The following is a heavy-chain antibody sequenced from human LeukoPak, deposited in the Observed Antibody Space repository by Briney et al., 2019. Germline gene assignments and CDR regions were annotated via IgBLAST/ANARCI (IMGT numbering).Heavy chain of an antibody. CDR2: ISSSSSYI. D-gene: IGHD6-19*01. J-gene: IGHJ5*02. Sequence: PGGSLRLSCAASGFTFSSYSMNWVRQAPGKGPEWVSSISSSSSYIYYADSVKGRFTISRDNAKNSLYLQMNSLRAEDTAVYYCARWIAVAGSRAWFDPWGQGTLVTVSS. CDR1: GFTFSSYS. V-gene: IGHV3-21*01. CDR3: ARWIAVAGSRAWFDP.